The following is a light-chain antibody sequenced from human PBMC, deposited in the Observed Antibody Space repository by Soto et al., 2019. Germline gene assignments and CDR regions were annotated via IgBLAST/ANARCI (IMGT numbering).Light chain of an antibody. CDR2: AAA. J-gene: IGKJ2*01. CDR3: QQYLSYPYT. Sequence: AIRMTQSPSSFSASTGDRVTITCRASQGISSYLAWYQQKPGKAPKLLIYAAATLQRGYPSRFSASGSGTDFTLTISRLQSEDFATYYCQQYLSYPYTFGQGTKLEI. V-gene: IGKV1-8*01. CDR1: QGISSY.